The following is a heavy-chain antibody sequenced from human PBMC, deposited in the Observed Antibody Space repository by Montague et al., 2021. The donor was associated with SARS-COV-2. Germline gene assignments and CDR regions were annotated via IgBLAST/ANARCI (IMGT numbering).Heavy chain of an antibody. CDR3: ARSRANVPSRPGFDY. Sequence: ETLSLTCTVSGASVASGNFYWSWIRQPPGKGLERIGYMYYTGHTNYNPXLESRVTMPVDPSKNQFSLTLTSATAADTAVYYCARSRANVPSRPGFDYWGQGALVTVSS. CDR1: GASVASGNFY. D-gene: IGHD6-6*01. J-gene: IGHJ4*02. V-gene: IGHV4-61*01. CDR2: MYYTGHT.